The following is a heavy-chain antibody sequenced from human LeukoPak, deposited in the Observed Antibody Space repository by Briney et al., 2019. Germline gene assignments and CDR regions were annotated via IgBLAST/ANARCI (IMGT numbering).Heavy chain of an antibody. CDR3: ASLRPALRFYGSDY. J-gene: IGHJ4*02. CDR1: RGSFSGYY. V-gene: IGHV4-34*01. CDR2: INHSGST. Sequence: SETLSLTCAVYRGSFSGYYWSWIRQPPGKGLEWIGEINHSGSTNYNPSLKSRVTISVDTSKNQFSLKLSSVTAADTAVYYCASLRPALRFYGSDYWGQGTLVTVSS. D-gene: IGHD3-10*01.